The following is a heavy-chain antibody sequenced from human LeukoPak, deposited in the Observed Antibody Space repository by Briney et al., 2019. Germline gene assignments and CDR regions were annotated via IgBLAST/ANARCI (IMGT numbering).Heavy chain of an antibody. CDR3: ARDRIEYTYGTGFDY. CDR1: GFXFSSYW. J-gene: IGHJ4*02. CDR2: INSDGIST. Sequence: GGSLRLSCAASGFXFSSYWIHWVRQAPGKGQVWVSRINSDGISTSYADSVKGRFTISRDNAKNTLYLQMNSLRAEDTAVYYCARDRIEYTYGTGFDYWGQGTLVTVSS. D-gene: IGHD3-10*01. V-gene: IGHV3-74*01.